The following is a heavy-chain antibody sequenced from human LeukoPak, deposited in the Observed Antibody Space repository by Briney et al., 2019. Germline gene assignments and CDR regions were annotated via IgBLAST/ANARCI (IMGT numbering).Heavy chain of an antibody. CDR1: GFTYSEYY. CDR3: ARDRSIAARFHYFDY. Sequence: GGSLRLFCAASGFTYSEYYMSWMTHASGKGLEGVSYISSSGSTIYYADSVKGRFTISRDNAKNSLYLQMNSLRAEDTAVYYCARDRSIAARFHYFDYWGQGTLVTVSS. V-gene: IGHV3-11*01. D-gene: IGHD6-6*01. J-gene: IGHJ4*02. CDR2: ISSSGSTI.